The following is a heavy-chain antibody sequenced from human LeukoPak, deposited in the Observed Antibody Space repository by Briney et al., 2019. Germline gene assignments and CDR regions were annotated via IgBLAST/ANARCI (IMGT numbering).Heavy chain of an antibody. Sequence: PSETLSLTCTVSVVSISSSTYYWGWIRQPPGKGLEWLGSIYYSGSTYYNPSLKSRVTISVDTSKNQFSLKLSSVTAADTAVYYCARQGPMLDYGDSDFDYWGQGTLVTVSS. CDR3: ARQGPMLDYGDSDFDY. J-gene: IGHJ4*02. CDR2: IYYSGST. V-gene: IGHV4-39*01. CDR1: VVSISSSTYY. D-gene: IGHD4-17*01.